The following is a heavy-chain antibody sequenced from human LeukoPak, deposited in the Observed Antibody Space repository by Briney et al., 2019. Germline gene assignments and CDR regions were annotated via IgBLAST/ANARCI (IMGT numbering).Heavy chain of an antibody. CDR1: GFTLSSYW. V-gene: IGHV3-74*03. Sequence: GGSLRLSCAASGFTLSSYWMHWVRQAPGKGLMWVSHIHVDGTTTKYADSVKGRFTISRDNAENMLYLQMNSLRAEDTAVYYCVREDNAFDIWGQGTVVTVSS. J-gene: IGHJ3*02. CDR3: VREDNAFDI. CDR2: IHVDGTTT.